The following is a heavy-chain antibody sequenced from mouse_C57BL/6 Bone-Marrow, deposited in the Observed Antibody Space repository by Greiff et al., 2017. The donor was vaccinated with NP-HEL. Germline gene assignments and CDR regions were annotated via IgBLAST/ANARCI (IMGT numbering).Heavy chain of an antibody. J-gene: IGHJ2*01. CDR1: GSNFTEYT. D-gene: IGHD2-3*01. V-gene: IGHV1-62-2*01. CDR3: ARHEVVTPYYFDY. Sequence: QVQLKESGAELVKPGASVKLSCKASGSNFTEYTIHWVKQRSGQGLEWIGWFYPGSGSIKYNEKFKDKATLTTDKSYSTLYMLLSRLTSEDSAVYFCARHEVVTPYYFDYWGQGTTLTVSS. CDR2: FYPGSGSI.